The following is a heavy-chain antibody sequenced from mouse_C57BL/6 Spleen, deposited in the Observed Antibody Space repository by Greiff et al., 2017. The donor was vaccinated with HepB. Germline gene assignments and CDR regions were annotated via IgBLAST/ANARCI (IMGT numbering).Heavy chain of an antibody. V-gene: IGHV14-2*01. CDR1: GFNIKDYY. CDR2: IDPEDGET. CDR3: ARGSSSSWFAY. J-gene: IGHJ3*01. D-gene: IGHD1-1*01. Sequence: VQLQQSGAELVKPGASVKLSCTASGFNIKDYYMHWVKQRTEQGLEWIGRIDPEDGETKYAPKFQSKATITADTSSNTAYRQRSSLTSEDTAVYYCARGSSSSWFAYWGQGTLVTVSA.